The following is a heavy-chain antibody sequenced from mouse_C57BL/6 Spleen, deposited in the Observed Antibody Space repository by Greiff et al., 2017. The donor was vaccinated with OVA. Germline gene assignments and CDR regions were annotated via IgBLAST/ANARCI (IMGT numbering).Heavy chain of an antibody. V-gene: IGHV1-80*01. J-gene: IGHJ2*01. CDR2: IYPGDGDT. D-gene: IGHD2-3*01. Sequence: VMLVESGAELVKPGASVKISCKASGYAFSSYWMNWVKQRPGKGLEWIGQIYPGDGDTNYNGKFKGKATLTADKSSSTAYMQLSSLTSEDSAVYFCARSPYDGYYLYYFDYWGQGTTLTVSS. CDR1: GYAFSSYW. CDR3: ARSPYDGYYLYYFDY.